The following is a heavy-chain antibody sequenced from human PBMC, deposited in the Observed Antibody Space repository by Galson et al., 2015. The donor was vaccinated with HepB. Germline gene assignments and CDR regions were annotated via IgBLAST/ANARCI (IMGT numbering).Heavy chain of an antibody. CDR2: ISNSGDKT. V-gene: IGHV3-23*01. Sequence: SLRLSCAASGFTFSGYAMSRVRQAPGKGLEWVSTISNSGDKTYNADSVKGRFTISRDNSKNTLHLQMNSLRAEDTAMYYCVMGYYFDYWGQGTLVTVSS. J-gene: IGHJ4*02. CDR3: VMGYYFDY. CDR1: GFTFSGYA.